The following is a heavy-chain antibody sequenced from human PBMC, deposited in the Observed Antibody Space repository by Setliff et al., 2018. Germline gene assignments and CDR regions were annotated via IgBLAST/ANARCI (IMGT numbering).Heavy chain of an antibody. J-gene: IGHJ4*02. Sequence: SETLSLTCTVSGGSVSSGSYYWSWIRQPAGKGLEWFGHIYKSGSTNYNPSLKSRVTISPDTSKNHFSLKVNSVSDGDTAVYYCARDQFSSGWYGPPESYFDCWGQGILVTVSS. D-gene: IGHD6-19*01. CDR1: GGSVSSGSYY. V-gene: IGHV4-61*10. CDR3: ARDQFSSGWYGPPESYFDC. CDR2: IYKSGST.